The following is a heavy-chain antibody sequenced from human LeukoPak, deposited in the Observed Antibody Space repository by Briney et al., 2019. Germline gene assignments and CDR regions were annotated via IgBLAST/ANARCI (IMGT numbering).Heavy chain of an antibody. Sequence: ASVKVSCKASGYTFTSYGISWVRQAPGQGLEWMGWISAYNGNTNYAQKLQGRVTMTTDTSTSTAYMELRSLRSDDTAVYYCARDLEADIVVVAAPLGYWGQGTLVTVSS. V-gene: IGHV1-18*01. CDR1: GYTFTSYG. CDR3: ARDLEADIVVVAAPLGY. J-gene: IGHJ4*02. CDR2: ISAYNGNT. D-gene: IGHD2-15*01.